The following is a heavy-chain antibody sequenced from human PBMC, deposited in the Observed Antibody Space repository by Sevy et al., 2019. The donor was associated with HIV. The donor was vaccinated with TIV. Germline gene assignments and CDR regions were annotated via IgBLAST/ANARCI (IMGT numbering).Heavy chain of an antibody. J-gene: IGHJ6*02. D-gene: IGHD2-2*01. CDR3: ANNIVVPAARPYYYYGMDV. Sequence: GGSLRLSCAGSGFTFSSYAMSWVRQAPGKGLEWVSAISGSGGSTYYADSVKGRFTISRDNSKNTLYLQMNSLRAEDTAVYYCANNIVVPAARPYYYYGMDVWGQGTTVTVSS. V-gene: IGHV3-23*01. CDR1: GFTFSSYA. CDR2: ISGSGGST.